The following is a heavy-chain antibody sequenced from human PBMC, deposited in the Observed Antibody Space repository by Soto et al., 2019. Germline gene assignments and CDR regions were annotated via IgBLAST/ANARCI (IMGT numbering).Heavy chain of an antibody. D-gene: IGHD3-16*01. CDR2: SYDGGST. CDR3: ARWPCGAKVDC. J-gene: IGHJ4*02. V-gene: IGHV4-30-4*01. CDR1: GGSISSVYDY. Sequence: QVQLQESGPILVKPSQTLSLTCTVSGGSISSVYDYWSWIRQSPDKGLEWIGHSYDGGSTYNNPALSRRVTRSGGTSKTQFSRRLRSVTAADTSVSYCARWPCGAKVDCWGKGTLVTVCS.